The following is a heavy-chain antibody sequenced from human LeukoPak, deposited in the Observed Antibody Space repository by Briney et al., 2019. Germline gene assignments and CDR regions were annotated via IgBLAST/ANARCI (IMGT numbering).Heavy chain of an antibody. J-gene: IGHJ4*02. V-gene: IGHV1-2*02. D-gene: IGHD6-25*01. CDR1: GYTFTRCY. Sequence: GASVKVSCKCSGYTFTRCYMHGVRQAPGQGLEWMGCINPNSGGTNYAQKFKGRVTMTRERSISTAHMELSRLGSDHTTGYYCAIVVQGQRLKDYWGQGTLVTVSS. CDR2: INPNSGGT. CDR3: AIVVQGQRLKDY.